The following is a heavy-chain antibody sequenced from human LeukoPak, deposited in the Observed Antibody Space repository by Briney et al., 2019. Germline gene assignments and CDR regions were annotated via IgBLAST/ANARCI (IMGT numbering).Heavy chain of an antibody. J-gene: IGHJ2*01. V-gene: IGHV4-59*01. CDR2: IYYSGST. CDR3: ARVAYSNYVGYAYRYFDL. CDR1: GGSISSYY. D-gene: IGHD4-11*01. Sequence: SETLSLTCTVSGGSISSYYWSWIRQPSGKGLEWIGYIYYSGSTNYNPSLKSRVTMSVDTSKNQFSLKLSSVTAADTAVYYCARVAYSNYVGYAYRYFDLWGRGTLVTVSS.